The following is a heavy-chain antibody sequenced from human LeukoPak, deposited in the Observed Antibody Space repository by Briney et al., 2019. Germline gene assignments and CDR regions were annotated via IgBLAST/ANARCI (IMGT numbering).Heavy chain of an antibody. CDR3: ARPPLMDV. Sequence: PSETLSLTCAVYGGSFSGYYWSWIRQPPGKGLEWTGEINHSGSTNYNPSLKSRVTISVDTSKNQFSLKLSSVTAADTAVYYCARPPLMDVWGQGTTVTVSS. CDR2: INHSGST. V-gene: IGHV4-34*01. CDR1: GGSFSGYY. J-gene: IGHJ6*02.